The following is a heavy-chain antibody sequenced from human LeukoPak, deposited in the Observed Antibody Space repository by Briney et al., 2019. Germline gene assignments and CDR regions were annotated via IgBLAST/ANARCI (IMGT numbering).Heavy chain of an antibody. CDR1: GFSFSASW. D-gene: IGHD6-25*01. Sequence: PGGSLRLSCAAASGFSFSASWMKWVRQAPGKGLEWVASIKEDGSVTRYVDSVKGRFNICRDNAKNPLFLQMNGLRAEDTAVYYCARDSGYGTDDDWGQGTLVTVSS. CDR3: ARDSGYGTDDD. J-gene: IGHJ4*02. CDR2: IKEDGSVT. V-gene: IGHV3-7*01.